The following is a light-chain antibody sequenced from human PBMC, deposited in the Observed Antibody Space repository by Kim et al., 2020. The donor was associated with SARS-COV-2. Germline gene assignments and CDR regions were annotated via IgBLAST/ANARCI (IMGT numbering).Light chain of an antibody. Sequence: YELTQPSSVSVSPGQTARITCSGDVLAKKDVRWFQQKPGQAPVLVIYKDSERPSGIPERFSGSSSGTTVTLTISGAQVGDEADYYCYSATDNNRVFGGGTQLTVL. CDR2: KDS. J-gene: IGLJ3*02. V-gene: IGLV3-27*01. CDR1: VLAKKD. CDR3: YSATDNNRV.